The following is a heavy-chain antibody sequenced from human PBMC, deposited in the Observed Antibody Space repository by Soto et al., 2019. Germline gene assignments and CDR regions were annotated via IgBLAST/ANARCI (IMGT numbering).Heavy chain of an antibody. Sequence: QVQLVQSGAEVKRPGASVNVSCKASGYTFTTYSLSWVRQAPGQGLEWMGWISPFNGDATYAQKFQDRVTLTTDTSTSTGYMELRRLRDDDTAVYYCARVADIVLIPALDYWGRGTLVIVSS. CDR1: GYTFTTYS. CDR3: ARVADIVLIPALDY. CDR2: ISPFNGDA. D-gene: IGHD2-8*02. V-gene: IGHV1-18*04. J-gene: IGHJ4*02.